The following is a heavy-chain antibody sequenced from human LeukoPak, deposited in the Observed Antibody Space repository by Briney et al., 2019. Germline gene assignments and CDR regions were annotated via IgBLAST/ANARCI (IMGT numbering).Heavy chain of an antibody. V-gene: IGHV3-23*01. D-gene: IGHD4-23*01. CDR1: RFTFSTFT. CDR3: ARDYGGSSPFDY. Sequence: GGTLRLSCAASRFTFSTFTMNWVRQAPGKGLEWVSGISDGGHSTYYADSVKGRFTISRDNSKDTVYLLMNSLRAEDTAVYYCARDYGGSSPFDYWGQGTLVTVSS. J-gene: IGHJ4*02. CDR2: ISDGGHST.